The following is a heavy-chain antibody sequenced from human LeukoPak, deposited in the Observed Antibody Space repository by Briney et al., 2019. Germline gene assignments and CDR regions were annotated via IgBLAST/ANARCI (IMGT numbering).Heavy chain of an antibody. D-gene: IGHD1-26*01. V-gene: IGHV4-39*01. CDR2: INYGGHT. CDR3: ARQIASAGEWAYDI. CDR1: GGSIRIDNYY. J-gene: IGHJ3*02. Sequence: SETLSLTCTVSGGSIRIDNYYWGWLRQPPGKGLEWIGSINYGGHTYYGPSLNSRVTISVDTSKNWFSLRLSSVIAAGTAIYYCARQIASAGEWAYDIWGQGTMVTVSS.